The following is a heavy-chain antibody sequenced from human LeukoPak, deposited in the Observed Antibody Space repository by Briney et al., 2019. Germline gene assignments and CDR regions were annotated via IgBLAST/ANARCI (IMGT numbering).Heavy chain of an antibody. CDR1: GFTVSSNY. V-gene: IGHV3-23*01. CDR2: ISGSGGST. Sequence: GGSLRLSCAASGFTVSSNYMSWVRQAPGKGLEWVSAISGSGGSTYYADSVKGRFTISRDNSKNTLYLQMNSLRAEDTAVYYCAKDRDYYDSSGYYYSPYFDYWGQGTLVTVSS. D-gene: IGHD3-22*01. J-gene: IGHJ4*02. CDR3: AKDRDYYDSSGYYYSPYFDY.